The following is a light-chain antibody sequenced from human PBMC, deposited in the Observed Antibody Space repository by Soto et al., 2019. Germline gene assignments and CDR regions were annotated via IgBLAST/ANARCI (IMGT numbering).Light chain of an antibody. CDR1: SSDVGGYNY. Sequence: QFALTQPASVSGSPGQSITISCTGSSSDVGGYNYVSWYQQHPDKAPKLMIYDVNNRPSGVSYRFSGSKSGNTASLTISGLQGEDEADYYCSSYTSSSTVVFGGGTKLTVL. CDR3: SSYTSSSTVV. CDR2: DVN. J-gene: IGLJ3*02. V-gene: IGLV2-14*01.